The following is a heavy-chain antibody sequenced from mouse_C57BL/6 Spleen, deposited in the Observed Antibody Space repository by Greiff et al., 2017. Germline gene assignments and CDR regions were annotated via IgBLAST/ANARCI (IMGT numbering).Heavy chain of an antibody. CDR2: IDPENGDT. CDR1: GFNIKDDY. Sequence: EVKLMESGAELVRPGASVKLSCTASGFNIKDDYMHWVKQRPEQGLEWIGWIDPENGDTEYASKFQGKATITADTSSNTAYLQLSSLTSEDTAVYYCTPIPRYSSYFDYWGQGTTLTVSS. D-gene: IGHD2-5*01. J-gene: IGHJ2*01. CDR3: TPIPRYSSYFDY. V-gene: IGHV14-4*01.